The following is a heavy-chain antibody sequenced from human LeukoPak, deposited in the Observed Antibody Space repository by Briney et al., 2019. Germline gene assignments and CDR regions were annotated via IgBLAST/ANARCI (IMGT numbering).Heavy chain of an antibody. CDR1: GFTFSSYA. V-gene: IGHV3-23*01. D-gene: IGHD1-26*01. CDR2: ISGSGGST. Sequence: PGGSLRLSCVASGFTFSSYAMSWVRQAPGKGLEWVSGISGSGGSTYYADSVKGRFTISRDNSKNTLYLQMNSLRAEDTAVYYCATYVGAKGSFDYWGQGTLVTVSS. CDR3: ATYVGAKGSFDY. J-gene: IGHJ4*02.